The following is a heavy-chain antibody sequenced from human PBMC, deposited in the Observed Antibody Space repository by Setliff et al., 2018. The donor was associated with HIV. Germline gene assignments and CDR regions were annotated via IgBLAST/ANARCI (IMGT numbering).Heavy chain of an antibody. CDR3: ARVMTTVSFFAY. CDR1: GGSISGHY. D-gene: IGHD4-17*01. J-gene: IGHJ4*02. CDR2: IYSSGST. Sequence: SESLSLTCTVSGGSISGHYWSWIRQPPGRGLEWIGYIYSSGSTNFNPPLQSRVTISVDTSKNQFSLKLSSVTAADTAVYYCARVMTTVSFFAYWGQGT. V-gene: IGHV4-4*09.